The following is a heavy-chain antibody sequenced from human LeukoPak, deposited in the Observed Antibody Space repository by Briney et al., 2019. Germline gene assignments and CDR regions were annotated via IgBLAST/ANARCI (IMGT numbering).Heavy chain of an antibody. CDR1: GLTINNKY. CDR2: VSISSGTI. CDR3: ARAMSTFGGVRNYFDS. Sequence: PGGSLRLSCAASGLTINNKYMTWVRQAPGKGLEWISFVSISSGTIYYADSVNGRFRISRDNAKSSLDLEMNSLRAEDTAVYYCARAMSTFGGVRNYFDSWGQGTLVTVSS. J-gene: IGHJ4*02. V-gene: IGHV3-48*04. D-gene: IGHD3-16*01.